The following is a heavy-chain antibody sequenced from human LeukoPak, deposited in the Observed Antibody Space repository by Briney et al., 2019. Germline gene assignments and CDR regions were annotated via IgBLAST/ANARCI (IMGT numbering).Heavy chain of an antibody. J-gene: IGHJ4*02. Sequence: PGGSLRLSCAASGFTFSSYAMSWVRQAPGKGLEWVSAISGSGGSTYYADSVKGRFTISRDNSKNTLYLQMNSLRAEDTAVYYCAKHPTSQQWLAGGNFDYWGQGTLVTVSS. CDR1: GFTFSSYA. CDR2: ISGSGGST. D-gene: IGHD6-19*01. V-gene: IGHV3-23*01. CDR3: AKHPTSQQWLAGGNFDY.